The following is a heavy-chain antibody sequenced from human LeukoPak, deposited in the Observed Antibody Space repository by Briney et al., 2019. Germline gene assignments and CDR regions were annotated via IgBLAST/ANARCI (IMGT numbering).Heavy chain of an antibody. CDR2: IYYSGST. D-gene: IGHD6-13*01. V-gene: IGHV4-61*05. J-gene: IGHJ4*02. CDR1: GASISSSSYY. CDR3: ARHYQRQRYSSPWGY. Sequence: SETLSLTCTVSGASISSSSYYWGWIRQPPGKGLEWIGYIYYSGSTNYNPSLKSRVTISVDTSKNQFSLKLSSVTAADTAVYYCARHYQRQRYSSPWGYWGQGTLVTVSS.